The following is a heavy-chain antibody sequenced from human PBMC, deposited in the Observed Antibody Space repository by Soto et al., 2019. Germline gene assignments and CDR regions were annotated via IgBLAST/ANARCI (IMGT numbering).Heavy chain of an antibody. Sequence: PGGSLRLSCGASGFTFTNYGFHWVRQAPGKGLEWVAVISYDGGNKYYADSVKGRFTISRDNSKKTLDLQMNSLRAEDTGVYYCAKDGSYYHYYGMDVWGQGTTVTVSS. J-gene: IGHJ6*02. CDR2: ISYDGGNK. CDR3: AKDGSYYHYYGMDV. V-gene: IGHV3-30*18. D-gene: IGHD1-26*01. CDR1: GFTFTNYG.